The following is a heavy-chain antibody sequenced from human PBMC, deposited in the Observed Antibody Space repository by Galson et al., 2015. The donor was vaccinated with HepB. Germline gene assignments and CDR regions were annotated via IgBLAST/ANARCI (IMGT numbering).Heavy chain of an antibody. CDR2: ISGSGTT. V-gene: IGHV3-23*01. Sequence: SLRLSCAAFGFSFSSSAMSWVRQAPGKGPEWVSGISGSGTTYYADSVKGRFTISRDNSENTLYLQMNSLRAEDTAVYYCAKGRQVFDYWGQGTVVTVSS. J-gene: IGHJ4*02. CDR3: AKGRQVFDY. CDR1: GFSFSSSA.